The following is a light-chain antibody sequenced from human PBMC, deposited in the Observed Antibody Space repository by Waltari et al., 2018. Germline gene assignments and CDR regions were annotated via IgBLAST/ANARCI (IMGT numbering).Light chain of an antibody. V-gene: IGKV1-5*03. Sequence: DIQMTQSPSTLSASIGDRVTIPCRASQIFANWLAWYQQKPGKAPKLLIQKASSLQSGVPARFSGSESGTEFVLTIDSLQPDDFATYFCQQYNGYPYTFGQGTKLEIK. CDR1: QIFANW. CDR2: KAS. J-gene: IGKJ2*01. CDR3: QQYNGYPYT.